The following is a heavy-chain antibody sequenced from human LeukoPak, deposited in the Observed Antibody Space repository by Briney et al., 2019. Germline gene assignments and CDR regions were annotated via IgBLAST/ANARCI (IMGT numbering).Heavy chain of an antibody. CDR1: GYTFTIHG. J-gene: IGHJ2*01. D-gene: IGHD6-19*01. Sequence: ASVTVSCRPSGYTFTIHGITWVRQAPGQGLEWMGWISGYNGDTIYAQKFQGRVTMTTETSTSTAYMEVWSLRSDDTAVYYCARDPSNTSGRFWYLDVWGRGTLVTVSA. CDR2: ISGYNGDT. CDR3: ARDPSNTSGRFWYLDV. V-gene: IGHV1-18*01.